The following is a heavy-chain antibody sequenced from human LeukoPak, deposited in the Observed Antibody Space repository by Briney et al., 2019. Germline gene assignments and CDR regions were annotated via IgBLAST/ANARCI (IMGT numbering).Heavy chain of an antibody. Sequence: GASVKVSCKASGGTFSSYAISWVRQAPGQGLEWMGGIIPIFGTANYAQKFQGRVTITTDESTSTAYMELSSLRSEDTAVYYCARALVYCGGDCYLNYWGQGTLVTVSS. V-gene: IGHV1-69*05. J-gene: IGHJ4*02. CDR2: IIPIFGTA. CDR1: GGTFSSYA. CDR3: ARALVYCGGDCYLNY. D-gene: IGHD2-21*02.